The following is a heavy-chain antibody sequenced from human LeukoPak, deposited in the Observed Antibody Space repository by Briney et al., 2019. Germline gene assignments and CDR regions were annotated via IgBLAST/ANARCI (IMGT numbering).Heavy chain of an antibody. CDR3: ARVTYSSGYYYYYYMDV. CDR1: GYTFTSYG. Sequence: ASVKVSCKASGYTFTSYGISWVRQAPGQGLEWMGWISTYNGNTNYAQKLQGRVTMTTDTSTSTAYMELRSLRSDDTAVYYCARVTYSSGYYYYYYMDVWGKGTTVTISS. CDR2: ISTYNGNT. J-gene: IGHJ6*03. D-gene: IGHD6-19*01. V-gene: IGHV1-18*01.